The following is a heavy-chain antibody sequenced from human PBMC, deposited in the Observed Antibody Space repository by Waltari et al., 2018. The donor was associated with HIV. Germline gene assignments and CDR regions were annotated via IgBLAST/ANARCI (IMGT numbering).Heavy chain of an antibody. CDR2: IYTSGST. J-gene: IGHJ2*01. Sequence: QVQLQESGPGLVKPSQTLSLTCTVSGGSTSSGLYSWSWIRQPAGKGLEWIGRIYTSGSTNYNPSLKSRVTISVDTSKNQFSLKLSSVTAADTAVYYCARVSTVVTPYFDLWGRGTLVTVSS. V-gene: IGHV4-61*02. CDR1: GGSTSSGLYS. D-gene: IGHD4-17*01. CDR3: ARVSTVVTPYFDL.